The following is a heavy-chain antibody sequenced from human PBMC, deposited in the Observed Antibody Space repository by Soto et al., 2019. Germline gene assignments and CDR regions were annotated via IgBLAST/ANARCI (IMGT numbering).Heavy chain of an antibody. V-gene: IGHV3-11*01. Sequence: GGSLRLSCAASGFTFSDYYMSWIRQAPGKGLEWVSYISSSGSTMYHADSVKGRFTISRDNAKNSLYLQMNSLRAEDTAVYYCARVRYTYGYGMDVWGQGTTVTVSS. D-gene: IGHD5-18*01. CDR1: GFTFSDYY. CDR3: ARVRYTYGYGMDV. CDR2: ISSSGSTM. J-gene: IGHJ6*02.